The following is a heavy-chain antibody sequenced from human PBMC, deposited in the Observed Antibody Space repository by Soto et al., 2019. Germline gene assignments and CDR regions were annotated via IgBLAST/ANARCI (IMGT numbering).Heavy chain of an antibody. V-gene: IGHV4-59*03. CDR1: GGSIRRYC. Sequence: QVQLQESGPGLLKPSETLSLTCTVSGGSIRRYCWTWIRQPPGEGLEWIGCICNSGSTNYNPSLNSRVTISVDTQMNQFSLQLSSVTVADTAVYYWAGGGSIVVATRSLMDVWGKGTTVTVSS. CDR2: ICNSGST. J-gene: IGHJ6*03. CDR3: AGGGSIVVATRSLMDV. D-gene: IGHD3-22*01.